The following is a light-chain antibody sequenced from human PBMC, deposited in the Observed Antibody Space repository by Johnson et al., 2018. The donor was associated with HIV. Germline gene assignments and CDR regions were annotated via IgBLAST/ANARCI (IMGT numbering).Light chain of an antibody. CDR2: EKN. CDR3: GTWDSSLSAHFV. V-gene: IGLV1-51*02. Sequence: QSVLTQPPSVSAAPGQKVTISCSGSTSNIGNNYVSWYQQLPGTAPKLLIYEKNKRPSGIPDRFSASKSGTSATLVITGLQTGDEADYYCGTWDSSLSAHFVFGTGTRFTV. CDR1: TSNIGNNY. J-gene: IGLJ1*01.